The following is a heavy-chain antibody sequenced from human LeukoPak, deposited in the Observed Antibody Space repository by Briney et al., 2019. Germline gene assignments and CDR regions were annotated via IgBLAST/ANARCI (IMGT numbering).Heavy chain of an antibody. CDR1: GFTFSNAW. J-gene: IGHJ4*02. CDR3: TTDLGDYGDYIRC. Sequence: GGSLRLSCAASGFTFSNAWMSWVRQAPGKGLEWIGRIKSDGGTTDYAAPVKGRFTISRDDSKNTLYLQMNSLKAEDAAVYYCTTDLGDYGDYIRCWGQGTLVTVSS. D-gene: IGHD4-17*01. CDR2: IKSDGGTT. V-gene: IGHV3-15*01.